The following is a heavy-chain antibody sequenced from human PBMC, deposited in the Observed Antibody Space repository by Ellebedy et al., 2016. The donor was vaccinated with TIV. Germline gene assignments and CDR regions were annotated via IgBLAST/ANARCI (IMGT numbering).Heavy chain of an antibody. Sequence: GESLKISCDSSGYSFTTYWIGWVRQMPGKGLEWMGIIYPADSDTRYSPSFQGQVTISADKSISTAYLQWSSLKASDTAMYYCARFISWFDPWGQGTLVTVSS. CDR1: GYSFTTYW. J-gene: IGHJ5*02. CDR3: ARFISWFDP. CDR2: IYPADSDT. D-gene: IGHD3-10*01. V-gene: IGHV5-51*01.